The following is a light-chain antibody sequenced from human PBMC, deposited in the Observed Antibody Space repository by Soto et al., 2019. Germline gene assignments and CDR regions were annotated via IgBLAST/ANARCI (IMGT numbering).Light chain of an antibody. J-gene: IGKJ1*01. CDR2: GAS. Sequence: EIVLTQSPATLSLSAGERATLXXSASQSVSSSYLAWYQQKPGQAPRLXIYGASSRATGIPDRFSGSGSGTGFTLTISRLEPEDFAVYYCHQYGSSPRTFGQGTKVDIK. CDR1: QSVSSSY. CDR3: HQYGSSPRT. V-gene: IGKV3-20*01.